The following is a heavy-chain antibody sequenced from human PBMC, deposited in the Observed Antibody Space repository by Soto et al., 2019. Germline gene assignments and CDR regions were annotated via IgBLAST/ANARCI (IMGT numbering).Heavy chain of an antibody. J-gene: IGHJ6*03. CDR1: GFSLTSPGMC. CDR3: ARSRGGPRRCNGMD. CDR2: IERDDDDK. V-gene: IGHV2-70*13. Sequence: PGRPPGTHTETLTLTCTVSGFSLTSPGMCVSWISQPPGKALEWLALIERDDDDKYYSTSLKTRLTISKDTRKNQVVLTMANRDPAATGTYYSARSRGGPRRCNGMD. D-gene: IGHD3-16*01.